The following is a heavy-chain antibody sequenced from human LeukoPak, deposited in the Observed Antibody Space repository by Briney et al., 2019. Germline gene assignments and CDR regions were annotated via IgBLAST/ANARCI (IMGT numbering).Heavy chain of an antibody. CDR3: AKGVGPSAPNGRVFDS. J-gene: IGHJ4*02. CDR2: ITNTGGDT. CDR1: GGSISSGGYY. V-gene: IGHV3-23*01. D-gene: IGHD2-2*01. Sequence: PSETLSLTCTVSGGSISSGGYYWTWIRQAPGKGLEYVSIITNTGGDTHYSDSVKGRFTISRDNSKSTLYLQMNSLTAEDTAVYHCAKGVGPSAPNGRVFDSWGQGTLVTVSS.